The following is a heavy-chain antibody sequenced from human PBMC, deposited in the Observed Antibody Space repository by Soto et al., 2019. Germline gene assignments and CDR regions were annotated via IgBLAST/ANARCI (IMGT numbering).Heavy chain of an antibody. J-gene: IGHJ6*02. V-gene: IGHV1-2*02. CDR3: ARGEATIQLTYYYYYGMDV. D-gene: IGHD5-12*01. CDR1: GYTFTGYY. CDR2: INPNSGGT. Sequence: ASVKVSCKASGYTFTGYYMHWVRQAPGQGLEWMGWINPNSGGTNYAQKFQGRVTMTRDTSISTAYMELSRLRSDDTAVYYCARGEATIQLTYYYYYGMDVWGQGTTVTVSS.